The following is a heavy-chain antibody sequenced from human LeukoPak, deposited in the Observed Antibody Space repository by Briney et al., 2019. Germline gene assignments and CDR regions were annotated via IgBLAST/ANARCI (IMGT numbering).Heavy chain of an antibody. D-gene: IGHD1-7*01. Sequence: GESLKISCKGSGYSFTSYWVGWVRQAPGKGLEWVSAISGSGGSTYYADSVKGRFTISRDNSKNTLYLQMNSLRAEDTAVYYCAKDLELELPLYFDYWGQGTLVTVSS. CDR1: GYSFTSYW. V-gene: IGHV3-23*01. CDR3: AKDLELELPLYFDY. J-gene: IGHJ4*02. CDR2: ISGSGGST.